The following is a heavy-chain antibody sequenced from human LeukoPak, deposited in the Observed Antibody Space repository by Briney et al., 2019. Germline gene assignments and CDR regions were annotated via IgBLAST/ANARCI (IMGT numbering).Heavy chain of an antibody. CDR3: ARGTPPSVGDGYNIDY. V-gene: IGHV1-8*01. D-gene: IGHD5-24*01. J-gene: IGHJ4*02. CDR1: GYTFTSYD. CDR2: MNPNSGNT. Sequence: ASVKVSCKASGYTFTSYDINWVRQATGQGLEWMGWMNPNSGNTGYVQKFQGRVTMTRSTSISTAYMELSSLRSEDTAVYYCARGTPPSVGDGYNIDYWGQGTLVTVSS.